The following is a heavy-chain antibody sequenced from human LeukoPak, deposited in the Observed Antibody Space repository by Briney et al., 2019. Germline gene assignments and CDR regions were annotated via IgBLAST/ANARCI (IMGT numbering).Heavy chain of an antibody. CDR1: GFTFSSYA. Sequence: PGGSLRLSCAASGFTFSSYAVSWVRQAPGKGLEWVSAISGSGGSTYYADSVKGRFTISRDNSKNTLYLQMNSLRAEDTAVYYCAKAGRYSSGWLDYWGQGTLVTVSS. V-gene: IGHV3-23*01. D-gene: IGHD6-19*01. CDR3: AKAGRYSSGWLDY. J-gene: IGHJ4*02. CDR2: ISGSGGST.